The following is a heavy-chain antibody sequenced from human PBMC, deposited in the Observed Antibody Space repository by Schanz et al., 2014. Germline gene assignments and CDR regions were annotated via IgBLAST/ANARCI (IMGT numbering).Heavy chain of an antibody. CDR1: GFTVNTNY. CDR3: ARDGGRDGDNLAFDV. V-gene: IGHV3-53*01. J-gene: IGHJ3*01. CDR2: MNINSGST. D-gene: IGHD2-15*01. Sequence: EVQLVESGGGLIQPGGSLRLSCAVSGFTVNTNYMSWVRQAPGMGLEWISSMNINSGSTQYAAPVKGRFIISRDSSKNTLFLQMNSLKAEDTAVYFCARDGGRDGDNLAFDVWGQGTLVTVSS.